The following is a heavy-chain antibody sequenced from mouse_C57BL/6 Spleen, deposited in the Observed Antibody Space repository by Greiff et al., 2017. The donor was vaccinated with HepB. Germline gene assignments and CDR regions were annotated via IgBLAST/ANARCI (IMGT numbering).Heavy chain of an antibody. CDR1: GFTFSSYT. Sequence: EVMLVESGGGLVKPGGSLKLSCAASGFTFSSYTMSWVRQTPEKRLEWVATISGGGGNTYYPDSVKGRFTISRDNAKNTLYLQLSSLRAEDTALYYCARDYSGSGPFAYWGQGTLVTVSA. J-gene: IGHJ3*01. CDR3: ARDYSGSGPFAY. D-gene: IGHD1-1*01. CDR2: ISGGGGNT. V-gene: IGHV5-9*01.